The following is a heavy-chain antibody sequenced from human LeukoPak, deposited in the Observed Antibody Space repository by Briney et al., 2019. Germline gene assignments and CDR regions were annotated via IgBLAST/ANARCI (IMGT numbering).Heavy chain of an antibody. V-gene: IGHV3-21*01. D-gene: IGHD3-3*01. CDR1: GFTFSTYS. Sequence: GGSLRLSCAVSGFTFSTYSMTWVRQAPGKGLEWVLSISSSSRNTYYTDSVKGRFTISRDNAKNSLYLQMSSLRAEDTAVYYCARGGTFGVDISDYWGQGTLVTVSS. CDR3: ARGGTFGVDISDY. J-gene: IGHJ4*02. CDR2: ISSSSRNT.